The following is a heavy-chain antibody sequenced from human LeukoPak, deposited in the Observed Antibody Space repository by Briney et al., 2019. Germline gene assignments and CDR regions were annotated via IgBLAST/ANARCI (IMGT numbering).Heavy chain of an antibody. CDR3: AKDYLKGYCTTTYCWGEPGRFDS. J-gene: IGHJ5*01. Sequence: SVKVSCKASGGTFSSYAISWVRQAPGQGLEWMGGIIPIFGAPNYAQKFQGRVTITADESTSTAYMELSSLRAEDTAVYYCAKDYLKGYCTTTYCWGEPGRFDSWGQGTLVTVSS. CDR1: GGTFSSYA. CDR2: IIPIFGAP. D-gene: IGHD2-2*01. V-gene: IGHV1-69*13.